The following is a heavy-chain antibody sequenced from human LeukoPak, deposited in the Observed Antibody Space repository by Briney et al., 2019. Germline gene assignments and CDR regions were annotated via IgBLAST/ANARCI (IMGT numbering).Heavy chain of an antibody. CDR1: GYTFTSYD. V-gene: IGHV1-8*01. Sequence: ASVKVSCKASGYTFTSYDIHGVRQATGQGLEWMGWMNPNRGNTGYAQKFQGRVTMTTNTTISTAYMELSSLRCEDTAVYYCARVGRSSWYTRFAPWGQGTLVTVSS. J-gene: IGHJ5*02. CDR3: ARVGRSSWYTRFAP. CDR2: MNPNRGNT. D-gene: IGHD6-13*01.